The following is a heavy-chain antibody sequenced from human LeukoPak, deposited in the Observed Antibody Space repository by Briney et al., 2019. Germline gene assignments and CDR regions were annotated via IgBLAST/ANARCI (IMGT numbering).Heavy chain of an antibody. J-gene: IGHJ5*02. D-gene: IGHD2-2*01. Sequence: GGALRLSCTASGFTLSSYAMSGLRQAPGKGLEWVLATSGSGGSTYYADSVKGRFTISRDNSKNTLCLQMNSLTAEDTAVYYCAKDPVHSGPFAPAPRVPWGQGTLVTVSS. CDR2: TSGSGGST. CDR3: AKDPVHSGPFAPAPRVP. CDR1: GFTLSSYA. V-gene: IGHV3-23*01.